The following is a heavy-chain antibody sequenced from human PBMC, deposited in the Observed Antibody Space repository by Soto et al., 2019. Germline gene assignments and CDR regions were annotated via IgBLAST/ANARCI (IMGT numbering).Heavy chain of an antibody. CDR3: ARFRGDGYDNF. V-gene: IGHV3-11*01. D-gene: IGHD3-22*01. J-gene: IGHJ4*02. CDR2: ISISGTTI. CDR1: GFTLSDYY. Sequence: QVQLVESGGGLVKPGGSLRLSCAASGFTLSDYYMTWIRQAPGKGLEWVSDISISGTTIHYADSVRGRFTISRDNAKNSLWLQMNTLRAEDTAVYYWARFRGDGYDNFWGQGTLVTVSS.